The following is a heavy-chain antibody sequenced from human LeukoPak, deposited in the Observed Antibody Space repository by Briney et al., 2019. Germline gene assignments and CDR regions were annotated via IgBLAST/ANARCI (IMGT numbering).Heavy chain of an antibody. J-gene: IGHJ4*02. CDR1: GGSISSYY. Sequence: PSETLSLTCTVSGGSISSYYWSWIRQPPGKGLEWMGYIYYSGSTNYNPSLQSRGTISVDTSKNQFSLELSSVTAADTAVYYCARVEQQLVLDYWGQGTLVTVSS. V-gene: IGHV4-59*01. CDR2: IYYSGST. CDR3: ARVEQQLVLDY. D-gene: IGHD6-13*01.